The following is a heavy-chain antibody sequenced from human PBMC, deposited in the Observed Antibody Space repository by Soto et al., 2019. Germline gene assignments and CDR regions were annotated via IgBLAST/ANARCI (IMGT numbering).Heavy chain of an antibody. Sequence: QVQLVQSGAEVKKPGASVKVACKASGYSFNSYYMHWVRQAPGQGPEWMGVISPSGASTSYAQKFQGRVNMTRDTSTSTVYMELSSLRSEDTALYYCASDYNAYQRQHVFDIWGQGTLVTVSS. V-gene: IGHV1-46*02. CDR3: ASDYNAYQRQHVFDI. CDR2: ISPSGAST. CDR1: GYSFNSYY. D-gene: IGHD3-10*01. J-gene: IGHJ3*02.